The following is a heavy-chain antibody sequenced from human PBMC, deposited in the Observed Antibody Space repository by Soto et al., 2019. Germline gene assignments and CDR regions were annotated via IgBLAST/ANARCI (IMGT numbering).Heavy chain of an antibody. CDR2: ISAYNSNT. D-gene: IGHD5-12*01. CDR3: ARVVSGLGYFDY. Sequence: QVQLVQSGAEVKKPGASVKVSCKASGYTFTSYGISWVRQAPGQGLERMGWISAYNSNTNYAQKLQGRVTMTPDTSTSTAYMELRCLRSDDTAVYYCARVVSGLGYFDYWGQGTLVTVSS. CDR1: GYTFTSYG. V-gene: IGHV1-18*01. J-gene: IGHJ4*02.